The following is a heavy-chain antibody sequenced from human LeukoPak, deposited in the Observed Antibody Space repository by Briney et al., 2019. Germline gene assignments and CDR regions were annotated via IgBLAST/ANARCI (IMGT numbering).Heavy chain of an antibody. CDR3: ARVDYGDYVDFDY. J-gene: IGHJ4*02. Sequence: PSETLSLTCTVSGGSISSGDYYWSWIRQPPGKGLEWIGYIYYSGSTYYNPSLKSRVTISVDTSKNQFSLKLSSVTAADTAVYYCARVDYGDYVDFDYWGQGTLVTVSS. CDR2: IYYSGST. CDR1: GGSISSGDYY. V-gene: IGHV4-30-4*01. D-gene: IGHD4-17*01.